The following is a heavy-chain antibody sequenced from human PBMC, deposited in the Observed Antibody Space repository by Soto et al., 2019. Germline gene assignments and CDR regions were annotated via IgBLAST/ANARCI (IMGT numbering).Heavy chain of an antibody. J-gene: IGHJ5*02. Sequence: PGGSLRLSCAASGFTFSSYWMSWVRQAPGKGLEWVANIKQDGSEKYYVDSVKGRFTISRDNAKNSLYLQMNSLRAEDTAVYYCAREFPETLNYDFWSGHYFRFDPWGQGTMVTVSS. V-gene: IGHV3-7*01. CDR1: GFTFSSYW. D-gene: IGHD3-3*01. CDR3: AREFPETLNYDFWSGHYFRFDP. CDR2: IKQDGSEK.